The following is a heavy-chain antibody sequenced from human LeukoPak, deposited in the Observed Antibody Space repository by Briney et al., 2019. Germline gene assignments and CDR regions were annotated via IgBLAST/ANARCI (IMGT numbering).Heavy chain of an antibody. CDR2: INHSGST. Sequence: SETLSLTCAVYGGSFSGYYWSWIRQPPGKGLEWIGEINHSGSTNYNPSLKSRVTISVDTSKNQFSLKLSSVTAADTAVYYCARDSSSSWYWTEWGSGAFDIWGQGTMVTVSS. V-gene: IGHV4-34*01. J-gene: IGHJ3*02. D-gene: IGHD6-13*01. CDR3: ARDSSSSWYWTEWGSGAFDI. CDR1: GGSFSGYY.